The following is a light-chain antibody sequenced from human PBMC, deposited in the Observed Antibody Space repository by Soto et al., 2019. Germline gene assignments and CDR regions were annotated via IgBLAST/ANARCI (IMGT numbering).Light chain of an antibody. V-gene: IGLV2-14*01. CDR2: DVS. CDR1: SSDVGGYNY. J-gene: IGLJ1*01. CDR3: SSYTSSSTLYV. Sequence: QSALTQPASVSGSPRQSITISCTGTSSDVGGYNYVSWYQQHPGKATKLKIYDVSNRPSGVSNRFSGSKSGNTASLTISGLQAEDEADYYCSSYTSSSTLYVFGTGTKVTVL.